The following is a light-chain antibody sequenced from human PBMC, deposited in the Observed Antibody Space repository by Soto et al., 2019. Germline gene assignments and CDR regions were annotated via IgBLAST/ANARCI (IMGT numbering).Light chain of an antibody. CDR2: DAF. Sequence: IVFSQSPATPSLSPGERATLSCRDSETIRKLLEWYPQRPGKAPRVIIYDAFSREPGIPARFSGGGAGTDFTRTISSLEPEDFGVYYRQQRHNWTITFGQGTRLEIK. J-gene: IGKJ5*01. CDR3: QQRHNWTIT. V-gene: IGKV3-11*01. CDR1: ETIRKL.